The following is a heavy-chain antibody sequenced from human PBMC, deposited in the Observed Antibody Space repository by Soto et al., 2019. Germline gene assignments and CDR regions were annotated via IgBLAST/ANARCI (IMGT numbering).Heavy chain of an antibody. D-gene: IGHD3-3*01. V-gene: IGHV3-48*01. CDR3: ARSRTIFGVVPNWFDP. CDR1: GFTFSSYS. J-gene: IGHJ5*02. CDR2: ISSSSSTI. Sequence: GGSLRLSCAASGFTFSSYSMNWVRQAPGKGLEWVSYISSSSSTIYYADSVKGRFTISRDNAKNSLYLQMNSLRAEDTAVYYCARSRTIFGVVPNWFDPWGQGTLVTVSS.